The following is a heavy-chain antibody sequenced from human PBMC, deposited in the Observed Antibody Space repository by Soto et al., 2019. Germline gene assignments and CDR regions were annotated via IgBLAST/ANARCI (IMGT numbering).Heavy chain of an antibody. CDR2: ISGGGDAT. D-gene: IGHD2-15*01. J-gene: IGHJ4*02. CDR3: ANHGSMAATTPIDF. Sequence: EVQLLESGGGLVQPGGSLRLSCAASGFTFNVYALSWVRQTPGKGLEWVSVISGGGDATYYADSVKGRFIISRDNSKNTLYLQMNSLRADDTAVYYCANHGSMAATTPIDFWGQGTLVTVSS. V-gene: IGHV3-23*01. CDR1: GFTFNVYA.